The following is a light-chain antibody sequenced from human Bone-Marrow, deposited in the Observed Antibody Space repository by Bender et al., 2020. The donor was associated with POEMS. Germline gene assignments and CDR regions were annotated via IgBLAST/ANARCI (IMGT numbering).Light chain of an antibody. J-gene: IGLJ3*02. V-gene: IGLV2-14*03. CDR1: RSDVGTYNY. CDR2: DVS. CDR3: GSYTSSDTWV. Sequence: QSALTQPASVSGSPGQSIAISCTGTRSDVGTYNYVSWYQQYPGKAPKLMIYDVSSRPSGVSNRFSGSKSGNTASLTISGLQAEDEADYYCGSYTSSDTWVFGGGTKLTVL.